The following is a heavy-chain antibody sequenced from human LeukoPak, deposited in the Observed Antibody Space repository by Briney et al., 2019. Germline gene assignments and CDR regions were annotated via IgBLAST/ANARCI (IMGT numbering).Heavy chain of an antibody. D-gene: IGHD3-3*01. CDR3: ARGYGDDFWSVYYYLDY. Sequence: ASVKVSCKASGGTFSSYAISWVRQAPGQGLEWMGGIIPIFGTANYAQKLQGRVTITADESTSTAYMELSSLRSEDTAVYYCARGYGDDFWSVYYYLDYWGQGTLSPSPQ. J-gene: IGHJ4*02. CDR2: IIPIFGTA. CDR1: GGTFSSYA. V-gene: IGHV1-69*13.